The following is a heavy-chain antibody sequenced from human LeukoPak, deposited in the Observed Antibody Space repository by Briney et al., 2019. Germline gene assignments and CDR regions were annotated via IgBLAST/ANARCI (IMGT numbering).Heavy chain of an antibody. Sequence: GGSLRLSCAASGFTFSSYGMHWVRQAPGKGLEWVSAISGSGGSTYYADSVKGRFTISRDNSKNTLYLQMNSLRAEDTAVYYCAKDATLVVPAASLDHWGQGTLVTVSS. J-gene: IGHJ4*02. CDR2: ISGSGGST. CDR1: GFTFSSYG. D-gene: IGHD2-2*01. CDR3: AKDATLVVPAASLDH. V-gene: IGHV3-23*01.